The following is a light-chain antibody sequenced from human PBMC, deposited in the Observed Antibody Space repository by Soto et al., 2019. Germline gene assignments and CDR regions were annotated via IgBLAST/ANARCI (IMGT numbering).Light chain of an antibody. CDR2: ESN. J-gene: IGLJ2*01. Sequence: QYVLTQPPSVSAAPGQKVTISCSGIGSSYISWYQQLPGTAPKLLVYESNKRPSGIPDRFSGSKSGTSATLGITGLQTGDEADYYCGTWDNSLSAGVFGGGTKLTVL. CDR3: GTWDNSLSAGV. V-gene: IGLV1-51*02. CDR1: IGSSY.